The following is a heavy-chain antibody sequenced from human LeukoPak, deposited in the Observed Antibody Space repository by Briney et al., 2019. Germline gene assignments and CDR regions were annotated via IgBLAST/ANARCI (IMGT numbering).Heavy chain of an antibody. Sequence: AAVKDSCKASGYTFTSYDISWVRQPPGQGLEWMGWINTYNGNTDYAQRLQGRVTMTTDTSTSTAYMELRNLRSDDTAVYYCAREQKSIGSYFNYWGQGTLVPVSS. CDR1: GYTFTSYD. D-gene: IGHD1-26*01. CDR3: AREQKSIGSYFNY. J-gene: IGHJ4*02. V-gene: IGHV1-18*01. CDR2: INTYNGNT.